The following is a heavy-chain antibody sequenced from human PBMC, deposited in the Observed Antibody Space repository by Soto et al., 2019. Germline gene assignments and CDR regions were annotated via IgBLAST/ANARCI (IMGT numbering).Heavy chain of an antibody. J-gene: IGHJ4*02. CDR1: GFTFGDYA. CDR2: IKQDGSEK. CDR3: ARMYYDFLPFDY. V-gene: IGHV3-7*01. Sequence: PGGSLRLSCAASGFTFGDYAMHWVRQAPGKGLEWVANIKQDGSEKYYVDSVKGRFTISRDNAKNSLYLQMNSLRAEDTAVYYCARMYYDFLPFDYWGQGTLVTVSS. D-gene: IGHD3-3*01.